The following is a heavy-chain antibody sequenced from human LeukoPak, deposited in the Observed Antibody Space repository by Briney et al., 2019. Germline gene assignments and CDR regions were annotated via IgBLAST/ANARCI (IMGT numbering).Heavy chain of an antibody. Sequence: GGSLRLSCAASGFTFINYNMDWVRQAPGKGLEWVSSISSSSSYIYYADSVKGRFTISRDNAKNSLYLQMNSLRAEDTAVYYCARGGPQGIFGVVIESYGMDVWGQGTTVTVSS. J-gene: IGHJ6*02. CDR3: ARGGPQGIFGVVIESYGMDV. CDR2: ISSSSSYI. CDR1: GFTFINYN. D-gene: IGHD3-3*01. V-gene: IGHV3-21*01.